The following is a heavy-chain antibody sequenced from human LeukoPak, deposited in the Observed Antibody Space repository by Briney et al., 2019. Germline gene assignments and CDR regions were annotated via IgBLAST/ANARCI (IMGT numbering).Heavy chain of an antibody. J-gene: IGHJ1*01. Sequence: SETLSLTCTVSGGSISSYYWSWIRQPAGKGLEWIGRIYTSGSTNYNPSLKSRVTMSVDTSKNQFSLKLSSVTAADTAVYYCASLPDYDSSGYHRKYFQHWGQGTLVTVSS. CDR2: IYTSGST. CDR1: GGSISSYY. CDR3: ASLPDYDSSGYHRKYFQH. D-gene: IGHD3-22*01. V-gene: IGHV4-4*07.